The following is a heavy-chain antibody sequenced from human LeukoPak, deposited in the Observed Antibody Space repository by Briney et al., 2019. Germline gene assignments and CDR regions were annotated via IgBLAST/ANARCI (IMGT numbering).Heavy chain of an antibody. V-gene: IGHV1-2*02. CDR1: GYTFTGYY. Sequence: ASVKVSCKASGYTFTGYYMHWVRQAPGQGLEWMGWINPNSGGTNYAQKFQGRVTMTRDTSISTAYMELSRLRSDDTAVYYCARDRVPGVIRGNWFDPWGQGTLVTVSS. CDR3: ARDRVPGVIRGNWFDP. J-gene: IGHJ5*02. CDR2: INPNSGGT. D-gene: IGHD3-10*01.